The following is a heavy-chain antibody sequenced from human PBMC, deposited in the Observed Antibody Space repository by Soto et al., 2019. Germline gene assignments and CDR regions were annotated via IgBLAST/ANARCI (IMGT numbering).Heavy chain of an antibody. Sequence: PSETLSLTCTVSGGSISSYYWSWIRQPPGKGLEWIGYIYYSGSTNYNPSLKSRVTISVDTSKNQFSLKLSSVTAADTAVYYCARQSIATPRFSVDVWGKGTTVTVSS. CDR2: IYYSGST. CDR3: ARQSIATPRFSVDV. J-gene: IGHJ6*04. V-gene: IGHV4-59*08. D-gene: IGHD6-6*01. CDR1: GGSISSYY.